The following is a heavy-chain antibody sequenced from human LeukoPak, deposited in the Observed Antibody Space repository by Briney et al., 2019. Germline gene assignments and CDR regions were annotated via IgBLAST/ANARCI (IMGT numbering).Heavy chain of an antibody. J-gene: IGHJ4*02. CDR1: GYTFTGYY. D-gene: IGHD4-17*01. CDR2: INPNSGGT. CDR3: ARDLNGDSFPDY. Sequence: ASVKVSCKASGYTFTGYYMHWVRQAPGQGLEWMGWINPNSGGTNYAQKFQGRVTMTRDTSISTAYMELSRLRSDDTAVYYCARDLNGDSFPDYWGQGTLVTVSS. V-gene: IGHV1-2*02.